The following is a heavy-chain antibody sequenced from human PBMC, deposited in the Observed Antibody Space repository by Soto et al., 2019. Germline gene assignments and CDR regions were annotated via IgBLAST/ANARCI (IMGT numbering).Heavy chain of an antibody. CDR2: IYWDDDK. D-gene: IGHD3-22*01. Sequence: SGPTLVNPTQTLTLTCTFSGFSLNTRGVGVGWIRQPPGKALQWLALIYWDDDKRYTPSLRSRLTITKDTLKNQVVLSVTNMDPVDTGTYYCVHNWKSRLLHYGLDVWGQGTTVTVSS. V-gene: IGHV2-5*02. CDR3: VHNWKSRLLHYGLDV. J-gene: IGHJ6*02. CDR1: GFSLNTRGVG.